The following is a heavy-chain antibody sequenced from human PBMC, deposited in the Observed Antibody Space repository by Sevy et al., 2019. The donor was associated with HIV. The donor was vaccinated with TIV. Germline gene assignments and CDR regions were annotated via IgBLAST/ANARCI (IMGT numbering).Heavy chain of an antibody. D-gene: IGHD3-16*01. V-gene: IGHV1-18*04. Sequence: ASVKVSCKASGYTFTNYGISWVRQAPGQGLEWMGWISAYNGNTNYAQKLQGRVTMTTDTSTTTAYMDLRSLRLDDTAVDYCARDWKRDYVWGSYYWGQGTLVTVSS. CDR3: ARDWKRDYVWGSYY. CDR2: ISAYNGNT. CDR1: GYTFTNYG. J-gene: IGHJ4*02.